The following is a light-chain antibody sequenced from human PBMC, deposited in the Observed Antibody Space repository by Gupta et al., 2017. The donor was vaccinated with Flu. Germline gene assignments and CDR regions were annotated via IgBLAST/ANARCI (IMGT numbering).Light chain of an antibody. V-gene: IGLV2-14*03. Sequence: QSALPQPPSVSGSPGQSITISCSGTSSDVGAFDLVSWYQQHPGQAPKLLIYEVSSRPSGVSSRFSGSKSGNTASLTISGLQTDDESDYYCGSYTTSSSLVFGGGTKVTVL. CDR2: EVS. J-gene: IGLJ2*01. CDR3: GSYTTSSSLV. CDR1: SSDVGAFDL.